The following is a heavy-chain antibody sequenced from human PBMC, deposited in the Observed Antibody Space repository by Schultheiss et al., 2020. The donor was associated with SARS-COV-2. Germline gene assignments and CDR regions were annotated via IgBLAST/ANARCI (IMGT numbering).Heavy chain of an antibody. CDR1: GGSISSSNW. CDR2: IYHSGST. V-gene: IGHV4-4*02. Sequence: SETLSLTCAVPGGSISSSNWWSWVRQPPGKGLEWIGEIYHSGSTNYNPSLKSRVTISVDKSKNQFSLKLSSVTAADTAVYYCARVGRWGNSSSWLDYWGQGTLVTVSS. J-gene: IGHJ4*02. CDR3: ARVGRWGNSSSWLDY. D-gene: IGHD6-13*01.